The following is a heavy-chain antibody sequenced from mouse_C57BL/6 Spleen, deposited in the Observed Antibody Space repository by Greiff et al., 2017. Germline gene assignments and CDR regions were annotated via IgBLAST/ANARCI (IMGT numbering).Heavy chain of an antibody. CDR1: GYTFTSYW. CDR2: IDPSDSYT. D-gene: IGHD1-1*01. V-gene: IGHV1-69*01. J-gene: IGHJ1*03. Sequence: VQLQQPGAELVMPGASVKLSCKASGYTFTSYWMHWVKQRPGQGLEWIGEIDPSDSYTNYNQKFKGKATLTVDKSSSTAYMQLSSLTSEESAVYYCARTPVADWYFDVWGTGTTVTVSS. CDR3: ARTPVADWYFDV.